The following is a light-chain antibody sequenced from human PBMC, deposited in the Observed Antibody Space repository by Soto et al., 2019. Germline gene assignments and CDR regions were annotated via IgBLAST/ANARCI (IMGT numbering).Light chain of an antibody. V-gene: IGLV2-23*01. CDR1: SSDVGGYNL. Sequence: QSALTQPASVSGSPGQSITISCTGTSSDVGGYNLVSWYQQHPGKAPKLMIYEGSKRPSGVSNRFSGSKSGNTASLTISGHQAEDEADYCCCSYAGSSTLVFGGGTQLTVL. J-gene: IGLJ2*01. CDR2: EGS. CDR3: CSYAGSSTLV.